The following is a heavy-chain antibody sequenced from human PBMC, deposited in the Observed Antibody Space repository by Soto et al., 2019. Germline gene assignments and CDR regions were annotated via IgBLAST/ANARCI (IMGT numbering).Heavy chain of an antibody. CDR3: SREVRRITGSTIDLEI. Sequence: SQTLSLTCAISGDSVSSNSAAWDWIRKSPSRGLEWLGRTYYRSKWYNDYAVSVKSRITINPDTSENELSLQLNSVTPEDTAVYCRSREVRRITGSTIDLEIWDQGTLVAVST. CDR2: TYYRSKWYN. V-gene: IGHV6-1*01. D-gene: IGHD1-20*01. J-gene: IGHJ4*03. CDR1: GDSVSSNSAA.